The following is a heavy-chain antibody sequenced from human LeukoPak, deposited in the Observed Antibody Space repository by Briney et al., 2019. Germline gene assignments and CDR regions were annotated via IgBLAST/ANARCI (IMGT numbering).Heavy chain of an antibody. D-gene: IGHD1-1*01. Sequence: PSETLSLTCTVSGGSISSSSYYWGWIRQPPGKGLEWIGTIYYSGTTYYNPSLKSRVTISADTSKNHFSLKPSSVTAADTAVYYCARPGHSYYYMDVWGKGTTVTVSS. CDR1: GGSISSSSYY. CDR3: ARPGHSYYYMDV. J-gene: IGHJ6*03. CDR2: IYYSGTT. V-gene: IGHV4-39*02.